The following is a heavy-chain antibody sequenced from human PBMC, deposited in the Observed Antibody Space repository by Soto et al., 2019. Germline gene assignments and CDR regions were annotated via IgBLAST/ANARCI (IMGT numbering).Heavy chain of an antibody. CDR2: IKQDGSEK. D-gene: IGHD1-7*01. Sequence: EVQLVESGGGLVQPGGSLRLSCAASGFTFSSYWMSWVRQAPGKGLEWVANIKQDGSEKYYVDSVKGRFTISRDNAKNSLYLQMNSLRAEDTAVYYCARDSPRTRPPLSVAFDIWGQGTMVTVSS. CDR1: GFTFSSYW. V-gene: IGHV3-7*03. J-gene: IGHJ3*02. CDR3: ARDSPRTRPPLSVAFDI.